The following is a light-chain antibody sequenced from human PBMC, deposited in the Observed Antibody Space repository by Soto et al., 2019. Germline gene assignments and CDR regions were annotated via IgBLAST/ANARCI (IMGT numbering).Light chain of an antibody. V-gene: IGLV2-8*01. CDR1: SSDVGAYNY. Sequence: QSVLTQPPSASGSPGQSVTISCTGPSSDVGAYNYVSWYQQHPGKAPKLMISEVSKRPSGVPDRFSGSKSGNTASLTVSGLQAEDEADYYCSSYAGSNNVVFGGGTKLTVL. J-gene: IGLJ3*02. CDR2: EVS. CDR3: SSYAGSNNVV.